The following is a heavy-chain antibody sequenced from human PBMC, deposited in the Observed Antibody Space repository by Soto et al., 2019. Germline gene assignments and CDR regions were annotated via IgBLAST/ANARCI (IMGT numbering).Heavy chain of an antibody. CDR1: GFTFSTYA. CDR2: ISGSGGLS. CDR3: AKSFQFYDSSAYDY. J-gene: IGHJ4*02. D-gene: IGHD3-22*01. Sequence: EVQLLESGGGWIQPGGSLRLSCAASGFTFSTYAMSWVRQAPGKGLEYVSSISGSGGLSYYADSVKGRFSISRDNSKTTLHLQMNSLRAEDTAVYYCAKSFQFYDSSAYDYWGQGTLVTVSS. V-gene: IGHV3-23*01.